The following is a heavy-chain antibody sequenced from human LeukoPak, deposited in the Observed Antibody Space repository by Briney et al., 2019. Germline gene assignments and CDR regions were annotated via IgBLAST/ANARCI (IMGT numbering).Heavy chain of an antibody. CDR2: IHTSGST. J-gene: IGHJ4*02. CDR1: GDSISSYY. V-gene: IGHV4-4*07. Sequence: PSETLSLTCTVSGDSISSYYWSWARQPAGKGREWIGRIHTSGSTNYNPSLKSRVTMSVDTSKNQFSLKLSSVIAADTAVYYCGGSRGGYIDYWGQGTLVTVSS. D-gene: IGHD5-24*01. CDR3: GGSRGGYIDY.